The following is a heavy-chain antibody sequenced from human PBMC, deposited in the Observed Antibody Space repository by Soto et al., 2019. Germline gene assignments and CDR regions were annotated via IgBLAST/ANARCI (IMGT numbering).Heavy chain of an antibody. CDR2: ISGRGGTT. J-gene: IGHJ4*02. V-gene: IGHV3-23*01. D-gene: IGHD6-19*01. CDR1: GFPFSSYA. CDR3: ASSKEGYSSGWYEAGGY. Sequence: EVQLLESGGGLVQPGGSLRLSCAASGFPFSSYAMTWVRQAPGKGLEWVSVISGRGGTTYYADSVKGRFTISRDNSKSTLYLQMHSLRVEDTAVYYCASSKEGYSSGWYEAGGYWGQGTLVTVSS.